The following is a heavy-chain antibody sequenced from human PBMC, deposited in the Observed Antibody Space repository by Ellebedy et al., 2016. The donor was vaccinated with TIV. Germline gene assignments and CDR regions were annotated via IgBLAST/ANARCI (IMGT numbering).Heavy chain of an antibody. V-gene: IGHV4-39*01. CDR1: GGSVSSSSYY. CDR2: IYYTGDT. Sequence: SETLSLTCTVSGGSVSSSSYYWGWIRQPPGKGLEWIGGIYYTGDTYHSPSLKSRVTISIDTSNNQFSLKLSSATAADTAVYYCAGASFSDSNEIQLWGQGALVAVSS. J-gene: IGHJ4*02. D-gene: IGHD3-22*01. CDR3: AGASFSDSNEIQL.